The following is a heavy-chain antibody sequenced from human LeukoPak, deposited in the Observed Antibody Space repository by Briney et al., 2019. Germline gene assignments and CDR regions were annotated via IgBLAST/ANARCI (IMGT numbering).Heavy chain of an antibody. J-gene: IGHJ4*02. D-gene: IGHD5-24*01. CDR3: SRDRMATKSFDY. CDR2: ISSGGSS. CDR1: GFTVSSNY. Sequence: GESLRLSCAASGFTVSSNYMSWVRQAPGKGLEWVSVISSGGSSYYADSVKGRFTISRDSSKNTLYLQMNSLRAEDTAVYYCSRDRMATKSFDYWGQGTLVTVSS. V-gene: IGHV3-66*02.